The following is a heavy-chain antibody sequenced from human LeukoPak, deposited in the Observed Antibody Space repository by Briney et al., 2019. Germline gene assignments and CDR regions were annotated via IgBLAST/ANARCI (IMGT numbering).Heavy chain of an antibody. CDR3: AKSAQWPFDY. J-gene: IGHJ4*02. CDR1: GFTFSTYD. V-gene: IGHV3-30*18. D-gene: IGHD6-19*01. CDR2: VSYDGNNK. Sequence: GSLRLSCAAFGFTFSTYDMHWVRQAPGKGLEWVAFVSYDGNNKYYADSVKGRFTISRDNSKNTLYLQMNSLRAEDTAVYYCAKSAQWPFDYWGQGTLVTVSS.